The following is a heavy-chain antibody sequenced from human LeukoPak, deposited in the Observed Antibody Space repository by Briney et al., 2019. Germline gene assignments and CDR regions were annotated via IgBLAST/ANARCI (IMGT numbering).Heavy chain of an antibody. D-gene: IGHD1-26*01. CDR2: ISGSGGST. CDR3: AKADIGGSYYVVY. CDR1: GFTFSSYE. J-gene: IGHJ4*02. Sequence: GGSLRLSCAASGFTFSSYEMNWVRQAPGKGLEWVSAISGSGGSTYYADSVKGRFTISRDNSKNTLYLQMNSLRAEDTAVYYCAKADIGGSYYVVYWGQGTLVTASS. V-gene: IGHV3-23*01.